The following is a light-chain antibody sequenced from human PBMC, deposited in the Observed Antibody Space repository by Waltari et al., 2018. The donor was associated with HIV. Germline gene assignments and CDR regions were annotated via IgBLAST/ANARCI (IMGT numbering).Light chain of an antibody. CDR3: GTWDSSLSAV. J-gene: IGLJ3*02. Sequence: QSVLTQPPSVSAAPGQTVTISCSGSSSNIGNHDVSCYQQLPGTAPKLLIYGNNKRPSGTPDRFSGSKSGTSATLGITGLQTGDEADYYCGTWDSSLSAVFGGGTKLTVL. CDR2: GNN. V-gene: IGLV1-51*01. CDR1: SSNIGNHD.